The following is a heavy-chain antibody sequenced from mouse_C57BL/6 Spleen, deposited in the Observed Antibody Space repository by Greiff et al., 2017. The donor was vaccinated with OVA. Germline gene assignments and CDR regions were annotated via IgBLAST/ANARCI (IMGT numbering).Heavy chain of an antibody. D-gene: IGHD3-3*01. V-gene: IGHV3-6*01. CDR2: ISYDGSN. CDR1: GYSITSGYY. Sequence: EVHLVESGPGLVKPSQSLSLTCSVTGYSITSGYYWNWIRQFPGNKLEWMGYISYDGSNNYNPSLKNRISITRDTSKNQFFLKLNSVTTEDTATYYCARDRLGHYFDYWGQGTTLTVSS. J-gene: IGHJ2*01. CDR3: ARDRLGHYFDY.